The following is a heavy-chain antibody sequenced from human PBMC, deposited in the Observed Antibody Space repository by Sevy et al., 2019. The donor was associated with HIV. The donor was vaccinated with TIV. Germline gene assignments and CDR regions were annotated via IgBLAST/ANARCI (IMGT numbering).Heavy chain of an antibody. J-gene: IGHJ5*01. D-gene: IGHD2-2*02. CDR3: VRQGDESPWYTDWFDP. V-gene: IGHV3-9*01. CDR2: ISGNGGGV. Sequence: GGSLRLSCAASGFIFEHYAMHWVRQAPGKGLEWVAAISGNGGGVGYAYSVKGRFTISRDNEKNSLYLQIQSMRMEDTALYHCVRQGDESPWYTDWFDPWGLGTMVTVSS. CDR1: GFIFEHYA.